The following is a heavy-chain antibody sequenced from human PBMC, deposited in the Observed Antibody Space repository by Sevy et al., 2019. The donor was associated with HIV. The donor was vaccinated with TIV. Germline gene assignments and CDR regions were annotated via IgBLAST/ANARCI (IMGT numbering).Heavy chain of an antibody. CDR1: GFTFSSYS. Sequence: GGSLRLSCAASGFTFSSYSMNWVRQAPGKGLEWVSYISSSSSTIYYADSVKGRFTISRDNAKNSLYLQMNSLRDEDTAVYYCARDHGEHGRGYYYYYGMDVWGQGTTVTVSS. J-gene: IGHJ6*02. CDR2: ISSSSSTI. V-gene: IGHV3-48*02. D-gene: IGHD4-17*01. CDR3: ARDHGEHGRGYYYYYGMDV.